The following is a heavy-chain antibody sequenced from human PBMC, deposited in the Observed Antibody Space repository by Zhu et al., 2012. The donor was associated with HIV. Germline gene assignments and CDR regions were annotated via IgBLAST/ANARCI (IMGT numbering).Heavy chain of an antibody. D-gene: IGHD2/OR15-2a*01. Sequence: QVQLQQWGAGLLKPSETLSLKSAVYGGSLSGHYWSWIRQSPGKGLEWIGEINHSGSTNYNPSFKSRVTISVDTSKNQISLKLTAVTAADTAVYFCARGNIKNTGLYYYG. J-gene: IGHJ6*01. CDR2: INHSGST. CDR1: GGSLSGHY. CDR3: ARGNIKNTGLYYYG. V-gene: IGHV4-34*01.